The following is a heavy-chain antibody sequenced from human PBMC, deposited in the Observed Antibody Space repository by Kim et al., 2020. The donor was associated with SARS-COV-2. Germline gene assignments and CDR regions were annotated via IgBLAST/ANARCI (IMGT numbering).Heavy chain of an antibody. CDR3: AKDLYDYVWGSYRSRPHY. D-gene: IGHD3-16*02. CDR1: GFTFSSYA. CDR2: ISGSGGST. V-gene: IGHV3-23*01. J-gene: IGHJ4*02. Sequence: GGSLRLSCAASGFTFSSYAMSWVRQAPGKGLEWVSAISGSGGSTYYADSVKGRFTISRDNSKNTLYLQMNSLRAEDTAVYYCAKDLYDYVWGSYRSRPHYWGQGTLVTVSS.